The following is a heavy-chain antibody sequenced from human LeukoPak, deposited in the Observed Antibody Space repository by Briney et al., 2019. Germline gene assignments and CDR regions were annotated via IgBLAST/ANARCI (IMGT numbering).Heavy chain of an antibody. D-gene: IGHD3-10*01. Sequence: GASVKVSCKASGYTFTTYTIHWVRQAPGQRLEWMGWINAGNGNTKYSQEFQDRVTITRDTSASTAYMELSRLRSDDTAVYYCARLHGSGSYYQDYYYYMDVWGKGTTVTISS. CDR2: INAGNGNT. CDR3: ARLHGSGSYYQDYYYYMDV. V-gene: IGHV1-3*01. CDR1: GYTFTTYT. J-gene: IGHJ6*03.